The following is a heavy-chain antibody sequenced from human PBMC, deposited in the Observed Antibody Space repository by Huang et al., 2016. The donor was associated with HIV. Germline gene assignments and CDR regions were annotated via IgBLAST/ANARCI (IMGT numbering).Heavy chain of an antibody. D-gene: IGHD3-22*01. V-gene: IGHV7-4-1*02. CDR2: SNTNTGNP. Sequence: QVQLVQSGSELRKPGASVKVSCQASGYTFTRYAMNWVRQAPGQGLEWMGWSNTNTGNPTYAQACTGRFVLSLDTSVSTAYLQISSLEAEDTAVYYCARDYYDSRGYDIHAVVDYWGQGTLVTVSS. CDR1: GYTFTRYA. J-gene: IGHJ4*02. CDR3: ARDYYDSRGYDIHAVVDY.